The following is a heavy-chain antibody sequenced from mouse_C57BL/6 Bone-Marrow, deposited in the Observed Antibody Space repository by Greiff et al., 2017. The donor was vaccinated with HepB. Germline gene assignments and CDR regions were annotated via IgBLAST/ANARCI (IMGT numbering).Heavy chain of an antibody. D-gene: IGHD1-1*01. V-gene: IGHV1-9*01. CDR3: ARWGTTVVATRWYFDV. Sequence: VKLQQSGAELMKPGASVKLSCKATGYTFTGYWIEWVKQRPGHGLEWIGEILPGSGSTNYNEKFKGKATFTADTSSNTAYMQLSSLTTEDSAIYYCARWGTTVVATRWYFDVWGTGTTVTVSS. CDR2: ILPGSGST. CDR1: GYTFTGYW. J-gene: IGHJ1*03.